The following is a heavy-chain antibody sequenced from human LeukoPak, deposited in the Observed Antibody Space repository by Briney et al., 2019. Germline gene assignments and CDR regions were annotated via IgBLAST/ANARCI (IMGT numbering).Heavy chain of an antibody. CDR3: ARAAQTGGDFDY. CDR2: INPNTGGT. V-gene: IGHV1-2*04. Sequence: ASVKVSCTASGYSFTGYYMHWVRQAPGQGPEWMGWINPNTGGTNYAQKFQGWVTMTRDTSISTAYMELSRLTSDDTAVYYCARAAQTGGDFDYWGQGTLVTVSS. D-gene: IGHD7-27*01. J-gene: IGHJ4*02. CDR1: GYSFTGYY.